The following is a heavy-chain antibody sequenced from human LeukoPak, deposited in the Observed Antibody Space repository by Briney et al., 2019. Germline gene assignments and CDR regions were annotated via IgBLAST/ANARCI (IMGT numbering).Heavy chain of an antibody. CDR1: GYTFTSYG. CDR3: ARAHGSYGMRGFFDY. CDR2: ISAYNGNT. Sequence: ASVTVSCKASGYTFTSYGISWVRQAPGQGLEWMGWISAYNGNTNYAQKLQGRVTMTTDTSTSTAYMELRSLRSDDTAVYYCARAHGSYGMRGFFDYWGQGTLVTVSS. V-gene: IGHV1-18*01. J-gene: IGHJ4*02. D-gene: IGHD1-26*01.